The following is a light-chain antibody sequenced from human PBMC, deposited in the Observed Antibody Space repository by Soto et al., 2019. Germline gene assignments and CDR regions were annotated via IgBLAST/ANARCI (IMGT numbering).Light chain of an antibody. CDR2: GVS. Sequence: EIVLTQSPGTLSASPGERATLSCRASQSVGSTFLAWYQQKPGQAPRLLIYGVSKRATGIPDRYSGSGAGTDFIREISRLEPKYCAGYYCVQYVNGAPLTFGQGTRVEVK. V-gene: IGKV3-20*01. CDR3: VQYVNGAPLT. CDR1: QSVGSTF. J-gene: IGKJ1*01.